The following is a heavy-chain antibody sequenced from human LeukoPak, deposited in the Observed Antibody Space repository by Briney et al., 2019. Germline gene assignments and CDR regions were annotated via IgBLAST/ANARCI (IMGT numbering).Heavy chain of an antibody. V-gene: IGHV1-69*05. CDR1: GGTFSSYA. Sequence: GSSVKVSCKASGGTFSSYAISWVRQAPGQGLEWMGGIIPIFGTANYAQKFQGRVTITTDESTSTAYTELSSLRSEDTAVYYCARVSGTGSAYYDFWSGYSTNWFDPWGQGTLVTVSS. CDR2: IIPIFGTA. D-gene: IGHD3-3*01. J-gene: IGHJ5*02. CDR3: ARVSGTGSAYYDFWSGYSTNWFDP.